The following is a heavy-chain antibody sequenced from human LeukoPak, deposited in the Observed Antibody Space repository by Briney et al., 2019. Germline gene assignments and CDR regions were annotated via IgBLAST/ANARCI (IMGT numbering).Heavy chain of an antibody. V-gene: IGHV3-21*01. CDR3: ARVVPPYSSSWYKGAFDI. D-gene: IGHD6-13*01. Sequence: GGSLRLSCAASGFTFSSYSMNWVRQAPGKGLEWVSSISSSSSYIYYADSVKGRSTISRDNSKNTLYLQMNSLRAEDTAVYYCARVVPPYSSSWYKGAFDIWGQGTMVTVSS. CDR1: GFTFSSYS. J-gene: IGHJ3*02. CDR2: ISSSSSYI.